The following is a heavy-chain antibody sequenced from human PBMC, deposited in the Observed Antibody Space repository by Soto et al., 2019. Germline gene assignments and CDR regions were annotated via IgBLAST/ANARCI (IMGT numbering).Heavy chain of an antibody. V-gene: IGHV1-69*13. CDR2: IIPIFGTA. CDR3: ARPHTVVQAVAGTYSLPNEFDY. CDR1: GGTFSSYA. J-gene: IGHJ4*02. D-gene: IGHD6-19*01. Sequence: ASVKVSCKASGGTFSSYAISWVRQAPGQGLEWMGGIIPIFGTANYAQKFQGRVTITADESTSTAYMELSSLRSEDTAVDYCARPHTVVQAVAGTYSLPNEFDYWGQGTLVTVSS.